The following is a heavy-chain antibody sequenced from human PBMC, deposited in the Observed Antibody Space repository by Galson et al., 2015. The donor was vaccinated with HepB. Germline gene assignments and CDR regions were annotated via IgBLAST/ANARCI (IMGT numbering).Heavy chain of an antibody. J-gene: IGHJ1*01. V-gene: IGHV3-23*01. CDR2: ISGDSNYM. Sequence: SLRLSCAASGFSFRSSAMTWVRRTPGMGLEWVSAISGDSNYMYYGDSVKGRFTISRDNSKNTLYLQMNSLRAEDTAAYYCASGGKFCTGGSCQHWGQGTLVTVSP. CDR3: ASGGKFCTGGSCQH. CDR1: GFSFRSSA. D-gene: IGHD2-8*02.